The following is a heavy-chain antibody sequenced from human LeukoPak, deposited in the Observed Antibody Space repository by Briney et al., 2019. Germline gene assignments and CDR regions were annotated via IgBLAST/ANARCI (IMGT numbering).Heavy chain of an antibody. Sequence: GESLKFSWKASGYSSTSYWIGWVRQMPGKGLEGMGIIYPGDSATRYSTSFQGQATISADKSISTAYLQWSSLKASDTAMYYCARPVDYDSSGYYPGYFDYWGQGTLVTVSS. CDR3: ARPVDYDSSGYYPGYFDY. J-gene: IGHJ4*02. V-gene: IGHV5-51*01. D-gene: IGHD3-22*01. CDR1: GYSSTSYW. CDR2: IYPGDSAT.